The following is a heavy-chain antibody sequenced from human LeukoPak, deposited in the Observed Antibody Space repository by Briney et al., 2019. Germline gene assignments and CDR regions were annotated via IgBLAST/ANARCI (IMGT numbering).Heavy chain of an antibody. V-gene: IGHV3-23*01. J-gene: IGHJ4*02. CDR1: GFTLSSYA. CDR2: ISVSGNT. CDR3: AKAPVTTCSGAYCYPFDY. Sequence: QPGGSLRLSCAASGFTLSSYAMSWVRQGPGKGLEWVSAISVSGNTYHADSVKGRFTISRDSYKNTLYLQMNSLRAEDAAVYYCAKAPVTTCSGAYCYPFDYWGQGTLVTVSS. D-gene: IGHD2-15*01.